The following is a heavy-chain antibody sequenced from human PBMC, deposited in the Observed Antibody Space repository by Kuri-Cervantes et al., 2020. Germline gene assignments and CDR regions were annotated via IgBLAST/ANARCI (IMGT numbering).Heavy chain of an antibody. D-gene: IGHD3-3*01. CDR1: GGSISGYY. CDR2: IYYSGST. V-gene: IGHV4-59*01. CDR3: ARVRSVNNFWSGRYFFDS. Sequence: GSLRLSCTVSGGSISGYYWSWIRQPPGKGLEWIGYIYYSGSTNYNPSLKSRVAISVDTSKNQFSLKLNSVTAADTAVYFCARVRSVNNFWSGRYFFDSWGQGTLVTVSS. J-gene: IGHJ4*02.